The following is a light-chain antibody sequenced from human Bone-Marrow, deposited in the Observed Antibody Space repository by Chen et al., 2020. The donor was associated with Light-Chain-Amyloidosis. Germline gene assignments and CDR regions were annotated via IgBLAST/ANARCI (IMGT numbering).Light chain of an antibody. V-gene: IGLV2-8*01. CDR3: SSYAGSNNLV. CDR1: SSDVGGYNY. J-gene: IGLJ2*01. Sequence: QSALTQPPSASGSPGQPVTIPCTGTSSDVGGYNYVSWYQQHPGKAPKLLIYEVSERPSGVPDRFSGSKSGNTASLTVSGLQAEDEADYYCSSYAGSNNLVFGGAAKLTVL. CDR2: EVS.